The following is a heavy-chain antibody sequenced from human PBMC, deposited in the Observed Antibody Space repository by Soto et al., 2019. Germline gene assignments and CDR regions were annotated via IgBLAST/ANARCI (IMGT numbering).Heavy chain of an antibody. Sequence: GGYLRLSCVASGSTSEHFAMHWVRQSPGKALEWVSGMSWDRVTFGYADSVQGRFTISRDHAKNSVELQMDSLRPGDTAVYYCALSAPDIVLLPSSIHIYSWGQGTLVTVSS. CDR3: ALSAPDIVLLPSSIHIYS. D-gene: IGHD2-8*01. J-gene: IGHJ4*02. CDR2: MSWDRVTF. CDR1: GSTSEHFA. V-gene: IGHV3-9*02.